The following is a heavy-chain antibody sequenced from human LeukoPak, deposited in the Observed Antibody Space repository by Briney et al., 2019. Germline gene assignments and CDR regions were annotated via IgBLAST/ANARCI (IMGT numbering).Heavy chain of an antibody. CDR1: GGSISSYY. CDR3: ARHSGSSSAFDI. Sequence: SETLSLTCTVSGGSISSYYWSWIRQPPGKGLEWIGYIYYSGSTNYNPSLKSRVTISVDTSKNQFSLKLSSVIAADTAVYYCARHSGSSSAFDIWGQGTMVTVSS. CDR2: IYYSGST. J-gene: IGHJ3*02. V-gene: IGHV4-59*08. D-gene: IGHD6-6*01.